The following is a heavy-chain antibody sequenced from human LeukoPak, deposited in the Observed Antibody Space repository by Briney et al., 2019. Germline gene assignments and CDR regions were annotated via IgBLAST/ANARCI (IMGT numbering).Heavy chain of an antibody. CDR2: ISFDGSNK. V-gene: IGHV3-30*04. Sequence: PGGSLRLSCAASGFTFSSYAMHWVRQAPGKGLEWVAVISFDGSNKYYADSVKGRFTISRDSSKNTLYLQMNSLRAADTAVYYCARGSGYSYSFTGRERTKSRLDYWGQGTLVTVSS. D-gene: IGHD5-18*01. CDR3: ARGSGYSYSFTGRERTKSRLDY. J-gene: IGHJ4*02. CDR1: GFTFSSYA.